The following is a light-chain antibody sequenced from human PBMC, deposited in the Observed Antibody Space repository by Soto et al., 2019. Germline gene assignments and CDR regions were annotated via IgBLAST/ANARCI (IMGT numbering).Light chain of an antibody. CDR1: SSDVGSYNF. CDR2: EGS. V-gene: IGLV2-23*01. CDR3: CSYAGSSTWV. Sequence: QSVLTKPASVSGSPGQSITISCTGTSSDVGSYNFVSWYQQHPGKAPKLMIYEGSERPSGVSNRFSGSKSGNTASLTISGLQAEDEADYYRCSYAGSSTWVFGGGTKLTVL. J-gene: IGLJ3*02.